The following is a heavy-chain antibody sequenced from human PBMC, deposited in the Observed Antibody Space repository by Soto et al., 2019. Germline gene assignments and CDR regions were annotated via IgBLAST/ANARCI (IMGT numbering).Heavy chain of an antibody. Sequence: EVQLVESGGGLVQSGGSLRLSCAADGFTLSSYWMSWVRQGPGKGPECVANIQQDGSEISYVDSVTGRFTTSRGNAKSSLYLQMTSLRAEDPAVYHCAKSLSAIPGDSWGQGTLVTVSS. V-gene: IGHV3-7*05. CDR2: IQQDGSEI. CDR1: GFTLSSYW. CDR3: AKSLSAIPGDS. J-gene: IGHJ4*02. D-gene: IGHD2-2*01.